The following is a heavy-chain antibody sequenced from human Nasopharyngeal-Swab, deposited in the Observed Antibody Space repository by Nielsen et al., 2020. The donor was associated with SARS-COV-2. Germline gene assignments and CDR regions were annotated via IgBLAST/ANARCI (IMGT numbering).Heavy chain of an antibody. Sequence: GGLKISGAASGVSFSSYAMSWVRQTPGKGLEWVSGISASGGSTYYADSVKGRFTISRDNSRNTLSLQMNSLRVEDTAVYYCAKDSTMISYWGQGTLVTVSS. CDR2: ISASGGST. V-gene: IGHV3-23*01. D-gene: IGHD3-22*01. CDR3: AKDSTMISY. CDR1: GVSFSSYA. J-gene: IGHJ4*02.